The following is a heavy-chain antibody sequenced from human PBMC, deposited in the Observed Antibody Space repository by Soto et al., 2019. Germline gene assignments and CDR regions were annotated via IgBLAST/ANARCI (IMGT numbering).Heavy chain of an antibody. CDR2: LNPRGGST. CDR3: ARDGIAVAGTFPDLYDYYGMDV. Sequence: QVQLVQSGAEVKKPGASVKVSCKTSGYTFTNYYLHWVRQAPGQGLEWMGILNPRGGSTTYAQKFQGRVSMTSDTSTNTFNMELSGLRSEDTAVYYCARDGIAVAGTFPDLYDYYGMDVWGQGTTVTVSS. D-gene: IGHD6-19*01. CDR1: GYTFTNYY. J-gene: IGHJ6*02. V-gene: IGHV1-46*01.